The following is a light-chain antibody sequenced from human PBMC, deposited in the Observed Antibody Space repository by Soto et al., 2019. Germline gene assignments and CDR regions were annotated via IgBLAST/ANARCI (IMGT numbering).Light chain of an antibody. CDR3: QQRSNWPPVLT. Sequence: EIVLTQSPGTLSLSPGERATLSCRASQSVSSFLAWYQQRPGQAPRLLIYDASNRATGIPARFSGSGSGTDFTLTISSLEPEDFAVYYCQQRSNWPPVLTFGGGTKVDIK. CDR1: QSVSSF. CDR2: DAS. V-gene: IGKV3-11*01. J-gene: IGKJ4*01.